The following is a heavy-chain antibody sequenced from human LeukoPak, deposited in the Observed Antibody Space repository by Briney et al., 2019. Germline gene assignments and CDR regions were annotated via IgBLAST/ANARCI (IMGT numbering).Heavy chain of an antibody. V-gene: IGHV1-69*13. J-gene: IGHJ4*02. CDR1: GGTFSSYA. Sequence: ASVKVSCKASGGTFSSYAISWVRQAPGQGLEWTGGIIPIFGTANYAQKFQGRVTITADESTSTAYMELSSLRSEDTAVYYCARDLSYYDSSGYYFDYWGQGTLVTVSS. CDR2: IIPIFGTA. CDR3: ARDLSYYDSSGYYFDY. D-gene: IGHD3-22*01.